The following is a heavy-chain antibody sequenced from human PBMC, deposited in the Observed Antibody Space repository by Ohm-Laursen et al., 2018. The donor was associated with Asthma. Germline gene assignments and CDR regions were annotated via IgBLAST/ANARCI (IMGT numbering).Heavy chain of an antibody. CDR2: IIPIFGTA. CDR3: ATSYYDFWSGLQDDNWFDP. J-gene: IGHJ5*02. V-gene: IGHV1-69*13. Sequence: LVKVSCKASGGTFSSYAISWVRQAPGQGLEWMGGIIPIFGTANYAQKFQGRVTITADESTSTAYMELSSLRSEDTAVYYCATSYYDFWSGLQDDNWFDPWGQGTLVTVSS. D-gene: IGHD3-3*01. CDR1: GGTFSSYA.